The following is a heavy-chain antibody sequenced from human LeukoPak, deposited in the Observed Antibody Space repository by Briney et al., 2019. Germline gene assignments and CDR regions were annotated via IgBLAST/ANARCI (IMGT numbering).Heavy chain of an antibody. J-gene: IGHJ5*02. CDR1: GVSFSDYS. CDR2: INHSGST. CDR3: ARHGVVTWFDP. D-gene: IGHD3-16*01. V-gene: IGHV4-34*01. Sequence: SETLSLTCAVYGVSFSDYSWSWLRQTPEKGLEWIGEINHSGSTNYNPSLKSRVIMSVDASKNQFSVKLRSVTAADTAVYYCARHGVVTWFDPWDQGTLVTVSS.